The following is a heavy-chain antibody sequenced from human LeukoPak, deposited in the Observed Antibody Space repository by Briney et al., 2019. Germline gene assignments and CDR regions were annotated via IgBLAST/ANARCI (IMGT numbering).Heavy chain of an antibody. Sequence: GRSLRLSCAASGFTFSSYGMHWVRQAPGKGLEWVAVIWYDASNKYYADSVKGRFTISRENSKNTLYLQMNSLRAEDTAVYYCARSLQMATMGGFDYWGQGTLVTVSS. V-gene: IGHV3-33*01. CDR2: IWYDASNK. CDR3: ARSLQMATMGGFDY. J-gene: IGHJ4*02. CDR1: GFTFSSYG. D-gene: IGHD5-24*01.